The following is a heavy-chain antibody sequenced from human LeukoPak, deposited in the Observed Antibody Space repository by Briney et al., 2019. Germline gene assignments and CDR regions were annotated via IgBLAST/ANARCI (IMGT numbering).Heavy chain of an antibody. CDR2: MYSGGSI. J-gene: IGHJ4*02. Sequence: GGSLRLSCAASGFIVSSNYMSWVRQAPGKGLEWISVMYSGGSIFCADSVKGRFTISRDNSKNTLYLQMNSLRAEDTAVYYCARDTREYSYGLFDYWGQGTLVTVSS. V-gene: IGHV3-66*02. D-gene: IGHD5-18*01. CDR3: ARDTREYSYGLFDY. CDR1: GFIVSSNY.